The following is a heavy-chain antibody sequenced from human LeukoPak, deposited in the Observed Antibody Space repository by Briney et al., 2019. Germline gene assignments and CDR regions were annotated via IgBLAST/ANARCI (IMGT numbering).Heavy chain of an antibody. CDR1: GGSFSGYY. CDR3: ARASGRSGLDY. CDR2: INHSGST. V-gene: IGHV4-34*01. Sequence: TSETLSLTCAVYGGSFSGYYWSWIRQPPGKGLEWIREINHSGSTNYNPSLKSRVTISVDTSKNQFSLKLSSVTAADTAVYYCARASGRSGLDYWGQGTLVTVSS. J-gene: IGHJ4*02. D-gene: IGHD1-26*01.